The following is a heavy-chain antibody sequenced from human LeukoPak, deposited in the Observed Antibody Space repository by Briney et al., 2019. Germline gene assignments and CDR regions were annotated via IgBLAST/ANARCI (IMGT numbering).Heavy chain of an antibody. CDR2: IYTSGST. J-gene: IGHJ6*03. CDR3: ARSRDSSSIYYYYYMDV. CDR1: GGSISSGSYY. D-gene: IGHD6-6*01. V-gene: IGHV4-61*02. Sequence: PSQTLSLTCTVSGGSISSGSYYWSWIRQPAGKGLEWIGRIYTSGSTNYNPSLKSRVTISVDTSKNQFSPKLSSVTAADTAVYYCARSRDSSSIYYYYYMDVWGKGTTVTVSS.